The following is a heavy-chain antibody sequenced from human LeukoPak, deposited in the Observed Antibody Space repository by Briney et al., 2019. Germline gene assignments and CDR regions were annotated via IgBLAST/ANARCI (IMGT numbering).Heavy chain of an antibody. CDR3: ARGLGYCSSTICSHRFDI. CDR2: VYYSETP. J-gene: IGHJ3*02. D-gene: IGHD2-2*03. Sequence: PSETLSLTCTVSGSVMSSYYLSWIRQPPGKGLEWIGNVYYSETPNYNPSLISRVSISLDTSKKVFSLNLKSVTAADTAMYYCARGLGYCSSTICSHRFDIWGQGTMVAVSS. V-gene: IGHV4-59*01. CDR1: GSVMSSYY.